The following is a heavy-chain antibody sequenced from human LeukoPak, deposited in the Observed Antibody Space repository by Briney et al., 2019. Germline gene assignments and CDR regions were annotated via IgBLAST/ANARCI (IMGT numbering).Heavy chain of an antibody. V-gene: IGHV3-33*01. CDR1: GFTFSSYG. Sequence: GGSLRLSCAASGFTFSSYGMHWVRQAPGKGLEWVAAIWYDGSNKYYADSVKGRFTISRDNSKNTLYLQMNSLRAEDTAVYYCARAAPEYYFDYWGQGTLVTVSS. CDR2: IWYDGSNK. CDR3: ARAAPEYYFDY. J-gene: IGHJ4*02. D-gene: IGHD6-6*01.